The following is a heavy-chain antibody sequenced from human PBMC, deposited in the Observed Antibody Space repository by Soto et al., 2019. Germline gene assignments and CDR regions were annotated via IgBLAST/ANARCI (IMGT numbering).Heavy chain of an antibody. V-gene: IGHV1-69*04. CDR2: IIPILGIA. CDR1: GGTFSSYA. D-gene: IGHD1-26*01. CDR3: ARLDYYDAFEI. J-gene: IGHJ3*02. Sequence: SVKGSCKASGGTFSSYAISWVRQAPGQGLEWMGRIIPILGIANYAQKFQGRVTITADKSTSTAYMELSSLRSEDTAVYYCARLDYYDAFEIWGQGTMVSVSS.